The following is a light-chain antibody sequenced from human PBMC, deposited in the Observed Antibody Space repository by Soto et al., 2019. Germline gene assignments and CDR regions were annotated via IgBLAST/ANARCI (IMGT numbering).Light chain of an antibody. CDR3: QQYNNWPAIT. J-gene: IGKJ5*01. Sequence: EIVMTQSPATLSVSPGGRATLSCRASQSISDTLAWYQQKPGQAPRLLIHGASTRAPGFPARFSGSGSGTEFTLTISSLQSEDFAVYYCQQYNNWPAITFGQGTRLEIK. CDR1: QSISDT. CDR2: GAS. V-gene: IGKV3-15*01.